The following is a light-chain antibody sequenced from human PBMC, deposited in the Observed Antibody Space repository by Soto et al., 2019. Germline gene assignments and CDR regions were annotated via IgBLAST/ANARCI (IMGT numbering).Light chain of an antibody. CDR3: AAWDDSLRAYV. J-gene: IGLJ1*01. CDR1: RSNIGSYY. V-gene: IGLV1-47*01. Sequence: QPVLTQPPSASGTPGQRVTISCSGSRSNIGSYYVEWYQQLPGTAPKLLIHRNGQRPSGVPDRFSGSKSGTSASLAISGLRSEDEADYYCAAWDDSLRAYVFGAGTKLTVL. CDR2: RNG.